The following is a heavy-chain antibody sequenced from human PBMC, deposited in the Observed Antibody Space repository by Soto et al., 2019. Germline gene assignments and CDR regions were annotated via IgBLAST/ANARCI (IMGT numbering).Heavy chain of an antibody. CDR2: ISASCSAT. Sequence: GGSMRLSCAASGLTFSNYDISCVCQAPGKGLEWVSYISASCSATSYADSVKGRFNITRDKAKNPLYLQMISLKDEDKAIYYCAFKGLLGLYWGQGALVTVSS. V-gene: IGHV3-48*02. CDR3: AFKGLLGLY. J-gene: IGHJ4*02. D-gene: IGHD3-16*01. CDR1: GLTFSNYD.